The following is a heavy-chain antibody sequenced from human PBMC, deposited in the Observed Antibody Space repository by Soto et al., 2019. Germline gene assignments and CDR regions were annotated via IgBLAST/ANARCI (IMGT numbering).Heavy chain of an antibody. Sequence: SETLSLTCTVSGASISSYFWTWIRQPAGKGLDWIGRISASGTTNYNPSLKRRVTMSVDTSKNHFSLNLSSVTAADTAVYYCAWEAGLDRWFDPWGQGTLVTVSS. CDR1: GASISSYF. CDR3: AWEAGLDRWFDP. D-gene: IGHD6-19*01. CDR2: ISASGTT. J-gene: IGHJ5*02. V-gene: IGHV4-4*07.